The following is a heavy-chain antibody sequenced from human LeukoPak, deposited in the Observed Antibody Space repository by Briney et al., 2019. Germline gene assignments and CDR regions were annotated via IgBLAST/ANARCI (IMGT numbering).Heavy chain of an antibody. J-gene: IGHJ4*02. Sequence: GASVKVSCKASGYTFTGYYMHWVRQAPGQGLEWMGWINPNSGGTNYAQKFQGRVTMTRDTSISTAYMELSRLRSDDTAVYYCARGGFGLETVLRYFDWLLIIWGQGTLVTVSS. V-gene: IGHV1-2*02. CDR2: INPNSGGT. CDR1: GYTFTGYY. D-gene: IGHD3-9*01. CDR3: ARGGFGLETVLRYFDWLLII.